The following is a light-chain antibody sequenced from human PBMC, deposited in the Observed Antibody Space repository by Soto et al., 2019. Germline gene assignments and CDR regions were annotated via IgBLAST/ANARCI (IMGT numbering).Light chain of an antibody. CDR1: QSVSSY. V-gene: IGKV3-11*01. CDR3: QQRSNCPPST. CDR2: DAS. J-gene: IGKJ4*01. Sequence: EIVLTQSPATLSLSPGERATLSCRASQSVSSYLAWYQQKPGQAPRLLIYDASNRATGIPARFSGSGSGTDFTLTLSSLAPHDFAVYYCQQRSNCPPSTLGAGTTVDLK.